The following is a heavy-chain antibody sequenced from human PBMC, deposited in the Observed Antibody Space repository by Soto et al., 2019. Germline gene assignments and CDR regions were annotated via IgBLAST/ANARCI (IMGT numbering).Heavy chain of an antibody. CDR3: ARGSKPGIAAAAPSSFDY. D-gene: IGHD6-13*01. CDR2: ISAYNGNT. V-gene: IGHV1-18*01. Sequence: ASVKVSCKASGYTFNSYGITWVRQAPGQGLEWMGWISAYNGNTNYAQKLQGRVTVTTDTSTSTAYMELRSLRSDDTAVYYCARGSKPGIAAAAPSSFDYWGQGTLVTVSS. J-gene: IGHJ4*02. CDR1: GYTFNSYG.